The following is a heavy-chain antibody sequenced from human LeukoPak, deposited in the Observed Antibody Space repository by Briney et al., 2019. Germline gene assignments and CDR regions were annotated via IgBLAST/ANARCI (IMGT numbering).Heavy chain of an antibody. CDR2: IKHDESEK. V-gene: IGHV3-7*01. Sequence: GGSLRLSCAASGFTFSNAWMSWVRQAPGKGLEWVANIKHDESEKNYLDSVKGRFTISRDNAQSSLYLQMNGLRVEDTAVYYCTRRLDDWGQGTLVTVSS. J-gene: IGHJ4*02. CDR1: GFTFSNAW. D-gene: IGHD3-16*01. CDR3: TRRLDD.